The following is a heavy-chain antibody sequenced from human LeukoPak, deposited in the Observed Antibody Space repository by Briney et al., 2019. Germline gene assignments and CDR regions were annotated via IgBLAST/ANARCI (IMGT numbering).Heavy chain of an antibody. J-gene: IGHJ4*02. Sequence: AASVKVSCKASGYTFTSYDINWVRQASGQGLEWMGWMNPNTGNTGYAQKFQGRVTITRNTSISTVYMELSSLRSEDTAVYYCARARPSMWIDYWGQGTLVTVSS. CDR1: GYTFTSYD. V-gene: IGHV1-8*03. D-gene: IGHD5-12*01. CDR3: ARARPSMWIDY. CDR2: MNPNTGNT.